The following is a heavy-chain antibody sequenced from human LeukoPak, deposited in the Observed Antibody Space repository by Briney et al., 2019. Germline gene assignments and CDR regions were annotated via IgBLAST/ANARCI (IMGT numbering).Heavy chain of an antibody. CDR1: GYTFTGYY. CDR3: ARSDDYGDTYYFDY. J-gene: IGHJ4*02. Sequence: ASVKVSCKASGYTFTGYYMHWVRQAPGPGLEGMGWINPNSGGTNYAQKFQGRVTMTRDTSISTAYMELSRLRSDDTAVYYCARSDDYGDTYYFDYWGQGTLVTVSS. CDR2: INPNSGGT. D-gene: IGHD4-17*01. V-gene: IGHV1-2*02.